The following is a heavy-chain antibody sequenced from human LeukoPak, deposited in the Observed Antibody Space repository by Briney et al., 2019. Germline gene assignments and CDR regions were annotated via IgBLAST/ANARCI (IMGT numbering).Heavy chain of an antibody. CDR2: ISGSGGST. V-gene: IGHV3-23*01. CDR3: AKRGFGFYYGMDV. J-gene: IGHJ6*02. Sequence: QTGGSLRLSCAASGFTFSNYAMSWVRQAPGKGLEWVSAISGSGGSTYYADSVKGRFTISRDNSKNTLYLQMNSLRAEDTAVYYCAKRGFGFYYGMDVWGQGTTVTVSS. CDR1: GFTFSNYA. D-gene: IGHD3-16*01.